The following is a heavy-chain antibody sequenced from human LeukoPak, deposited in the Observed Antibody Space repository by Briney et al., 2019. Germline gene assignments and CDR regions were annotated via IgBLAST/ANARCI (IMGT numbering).Heavy chain of an antibody. Sequence: SETLSLTCAVYGGSFSGYYSSWIRQPPGKGLEWIGEINHSGSTNYNPSLKSRVTISVDTSKNQFSLKLSSVTAADTAVYYCARGSPSLWSGYYGPDYWGQGTLVTVSS. J-gene: IGHJ4*02. V-gene: IGHV4-34*01. CDR3: ARGSPSLWSGYYGPDY. CDR2: INHSGST. CDR1: GGSFSGYY. D-gene: IGHD3-3*01.